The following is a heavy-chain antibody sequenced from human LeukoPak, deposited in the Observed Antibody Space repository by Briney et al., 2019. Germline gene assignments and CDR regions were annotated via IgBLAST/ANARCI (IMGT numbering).Heavy chain of an antibody. J-gene: IGHJ6*03. CDR1: GYTLTELS. D-gene: IGHD6-6*01. CDR2: FDPEDGET. CDR3: ATWKVGSSYYYYYYMDV. V-gene: IGHV1-24*01. Sequence: ASVKVSCKVSGYTLTELSMHWVRQAPGKGLEWMGGFDPEDGETIYAQKFQGRVTMTEDTSTDTAYMELSSLRSEDTAVYYCATWKVGSSYYYYYYMDVWGKGTTVTVSS.